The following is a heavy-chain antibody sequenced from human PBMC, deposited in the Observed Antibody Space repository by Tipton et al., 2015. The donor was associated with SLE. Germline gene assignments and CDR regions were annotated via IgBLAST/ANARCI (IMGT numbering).Heavy chain of an antibody. CDR2: IYYTGST. J-gene: IGHJ4*02. Sequence: TLSLTCTVSGGSISSSSYFWGWIRQPPGKGLEWIGSIYYTGSTYYNPSLKSRVTISLDTSKNQFSLKLNSVTAADTAVYYCAKDILYDYDRSEPLDCWGQGTLVTVSS. D-gene: IGHD3-22*01. CDR3: AKDILYDYDRSEPLDC. V-gene: IGHV4-39*07. CDR1: GGSISSSSYF.